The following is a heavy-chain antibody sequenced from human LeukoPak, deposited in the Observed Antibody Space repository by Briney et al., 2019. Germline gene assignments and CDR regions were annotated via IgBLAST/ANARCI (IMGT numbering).Heavy chain of an antibody. V-gene: IGHV3-48*01. Sequence: PGGSLRLSCAASGFTFSSYSMNWVRQAPGKGLEWVSYISSSSSTIYYADSVKGRFTISRDNAKNSLYLQMNSLRAEDTAVYYCARDSAETYYDILTGYYYYYYMDVWGKGTTVTVSS. CDR1: GFTFSSYS. CDR2: ISSSSSTI. D-gene: IGHD3-9*01. J-gene: IGHJ6*03. CDR3: ARDSAETYYDILTGYYYYYYMDV.